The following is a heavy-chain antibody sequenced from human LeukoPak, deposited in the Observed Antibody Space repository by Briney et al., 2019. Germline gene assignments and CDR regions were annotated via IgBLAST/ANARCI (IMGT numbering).Heavy chain of an antibody. Sequence: GGPRGPSCAPSGFAFSSNWMHWARNAPGQGRVWVSRIKGDGISTNYADSVKGRFTISRDIAKNTLYLQMNSLRAEDTGVYYCAKDHYWSIDYWGRGTLVTVSS. CDR2: IKGDGIST. J-gene: IGHJ4*02. CDR3: AKDHYWSIDY. D-gene: IGHD3-3*01. CDR1: GFAFSSNW. V-gene: IGHV3-74*01.